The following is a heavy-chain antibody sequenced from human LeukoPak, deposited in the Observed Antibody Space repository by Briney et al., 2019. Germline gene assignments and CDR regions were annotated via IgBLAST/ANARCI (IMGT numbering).Heavy chain of an antibody. Sequence: PGGSLRLSCAASRISDYMIWVRQAPGTGLEWVSVIYTGDNTYYANSVKGRFTISRDNSQTMLYLQMNSLRAEDPSVYYCASSTSTPGGFDFWGQGTLVTVSS. J-gene: IGHJ4*02. CDR1: RISDY. CDR3: ASSTSTPGGFDF. D-gene: IGHD2-2*01. CDR2: IYTGDNT. V-gene: IGHV3-66*01.